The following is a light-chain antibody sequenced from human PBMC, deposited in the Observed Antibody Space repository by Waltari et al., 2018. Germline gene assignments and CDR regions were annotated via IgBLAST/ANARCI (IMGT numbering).Light chain of an antibody. CDR3: CSYAGSGTYV. CDR2: EVI. V-gene: IGLV2-23*02. J-gene: IGLJ1*01. CDR1: TSDVGSYNL. Sequence: SALTQPASVSGTPGQSITISCTGTTSDVGSYNLVSWYQHHPGKAPTLMIFEVIKRPSGVSNLFSGSKAGHTASLTISGLQAGDEADYYCCSYAGSGTYVFGTGTKVTVL.